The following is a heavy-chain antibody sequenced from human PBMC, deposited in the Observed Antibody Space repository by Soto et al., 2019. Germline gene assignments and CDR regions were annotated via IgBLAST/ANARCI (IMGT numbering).Heavy chain of an antibody. CDR1: GGSISSYY. V-gene: IGHV4-59*01. CDR3: ARVGYSSSWYFDY. CDR2: IYYSGST. D-gene: IGHD6-13*01. J-gene: IGHJ4*02. Sequence: PSETLSLTCTVSGGSISSYYWSWIRQPPGKGLEWIGYIYYSGSTNYNPSLKSRVTISVDTSKNQFSLKLSSVTAADTAVYYCARVGYSSSWYFDYWGQGTLVPSPQ.